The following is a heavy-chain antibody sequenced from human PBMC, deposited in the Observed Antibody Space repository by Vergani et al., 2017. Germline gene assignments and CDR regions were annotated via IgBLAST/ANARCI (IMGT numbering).Heavy chain of an antibody. CDR3: ARIAMVRGVIGDWFDP. V-gene: IGHV4-61*08. CDR2: IYYSGST. CDR1: GGSISSGGYF. D-gene: IGHD3-10*01. J-gene: IGHJ5*02. Sequence: QVQLQESGPGLVKPSQTLSLTCTVSGGSISSGGYFWSWIRQPPGKGLEWIGYIYYSGSTNYNPSLKSRVTIAVDTSKNQFSLKLSAVTAADTAVYYCARIAMVRGVIGDWFDPWGQGTLVTVSS.